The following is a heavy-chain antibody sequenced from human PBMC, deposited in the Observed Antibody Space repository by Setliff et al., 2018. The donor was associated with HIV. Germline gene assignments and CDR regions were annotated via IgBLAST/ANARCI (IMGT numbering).Heavy chain of an antibody. J-gene: IGHJ6*03. D-gene: IGHD5-12*01. V-gene: IGHV4-39*01. CDR3: ARQRSGYNYPYYYPYYMDV. CDR1: GGSISSSSYF. CDR2: VYYSGNT. Sequence: SETLSLTCTVSGGSISSSSYFWGWIRQPPGKGLEWSGSVYYSGNTYYNPSLKSRVTISVDTSKNQFSLKLSFVTAADTAVYYCARQRSGYNYPYYYPYYMDVWGKGTTVTVSS.